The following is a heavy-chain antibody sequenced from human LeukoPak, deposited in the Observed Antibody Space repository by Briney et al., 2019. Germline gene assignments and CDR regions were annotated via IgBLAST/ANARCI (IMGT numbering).Heavy chain of an antibody. CDR1: GFTFSSYA. D-gene: IGHD4-17*01. CDR3: AKEVMDYGDYYYYFDY. CDR2: ISYDGSNK. Sequence: GGSLRLSCAASGFTFSSYAMHWVRQAPGKGLEWVAVISYDGSNKYYADSVKGRFTISRDNSKNTLYLQMNSLRAEDTAVCYCAKEVMDYGDYYYYFDYWGQGTLVTVSS. J-gene: IGHJ4*02. V-gene: IGHV3-30-3*01.